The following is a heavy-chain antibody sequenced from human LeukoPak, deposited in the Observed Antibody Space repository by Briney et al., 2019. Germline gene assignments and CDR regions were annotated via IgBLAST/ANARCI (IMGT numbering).Heavy chain of an antibody. CDR2: IYYSGST. D-gene: IGHD6-13*01. CDR1: GGSISSSSYY. J-gene: IGHJ3*02. Sequence: SETLSLTCTVSGGSISSSSYYWGWIRQPPGRGLEWIGSIYYSGSTYYNPSLKSRVTISVDTSKNQFSLKLSSVTAADTAVYYCATGGSSWYFEAFDIWGQGTMVTVSS. CDR3: ATGGSSWYFEAFDI. V-gene: IGHV4-39*07.